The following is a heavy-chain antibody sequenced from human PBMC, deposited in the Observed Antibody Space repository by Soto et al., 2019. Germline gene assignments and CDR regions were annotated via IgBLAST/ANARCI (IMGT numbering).Heavy chain of an antibody. CDR2: IKSKTDGGTT. Sequence: TGGSLRLSCAASGFTFSNAWMNWVRQAPGKGLEWVGRIKSKTDGGTTDYAAPVKGRFTISRDDSKNTLYLQMNSLKTEDTAVYYCTTDRIVGAPGWFDPWGQGTLVTVSS. CDR1: GFTFSNAW. D-gene: IGHD1-26*01. V-gene: IGHV3-15*07. CDR3: TTDRIVGAPGWFDP. J-gene: IGHJ5*02.